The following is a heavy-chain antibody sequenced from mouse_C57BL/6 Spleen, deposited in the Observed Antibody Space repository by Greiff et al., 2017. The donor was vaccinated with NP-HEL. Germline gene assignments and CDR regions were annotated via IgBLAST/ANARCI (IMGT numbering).Heavy chain of an antibody. CDR3: ARGGVDEGFDY. CDR2: INPSTGGT. Sequence: EVQLQQSGPELVKPGASVKISCKASGYSFTGYYMNWVKQSPEKSLEWIGEINPSTGGTTYNQKFKAKATLTVDKSSSTAYMQLKSLTSEDSAVYYCARGGVDEGFDYWGQGTTLTVSS. CDR1: GYSFTGYY. J-gene: IGHJ2*01. V-gene: IGHV1-42*01.